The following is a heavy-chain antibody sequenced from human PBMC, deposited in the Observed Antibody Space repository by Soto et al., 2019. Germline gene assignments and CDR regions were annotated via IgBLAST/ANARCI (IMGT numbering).Heavy chain of an antibody. D-gene: IGHD6-6*01. J-gene: IGHJ6*04. CDR1: GVYFSCYY. CDR3: ARGLRVDV. V-gene: IGHV4-34*01. CDR2: INHSGST. Sequence: SETLSLTCAFYGVYFSCYYWILLRQPPGKGLEWIGEINHSGSTNYNPSLKSRVTISVDTSKNQFSLKLSSVTAADTAVYYCARGLRVDVWGKGTTVTVSS.